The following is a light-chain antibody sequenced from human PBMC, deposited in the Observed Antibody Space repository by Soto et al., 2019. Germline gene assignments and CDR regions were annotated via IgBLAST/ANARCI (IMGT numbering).Light chain of an antibody. J-gene: IGLJ2*01. CDR1: SSDVGSYNL. CDR3: CSYAGSSTVV. CDR2: EGS. Sequence: QSALTQPASVSGSPGQSITISCTGTSSDVGSYNLVSWYQQHPGKAPKLMIYEGSKRPSGVSNRFSGSNSGNTASLTISGLQAEDEADYYCCSYAGSSTVVFGGGTKVTVL. V-gene: IGLV2-23*01.